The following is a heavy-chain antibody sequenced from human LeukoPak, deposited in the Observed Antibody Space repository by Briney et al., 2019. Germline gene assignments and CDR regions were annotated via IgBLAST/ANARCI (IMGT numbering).Heavy chain of an antibody. J-gene: IGHJ4*02. Sequence: KTSETLSLTCTVSGGSISSYYWSWIRQPPGKGLEWIGYIYYSGSTNYNPSLKSRVTISVDTSKNQFSLKLSSVTAADTAVYYCARSKYSSSWYDPDYWGQGTLVTVSS. CDR2: IYYSGST. CDR3: ARSKYSSSWYDPDY. CDR1: GGSISSYY. V-gene: IGHV4-59*08. D-gene: IGHD6-13*01.